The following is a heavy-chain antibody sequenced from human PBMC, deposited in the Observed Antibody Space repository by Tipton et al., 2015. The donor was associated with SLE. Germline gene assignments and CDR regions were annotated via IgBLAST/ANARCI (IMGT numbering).Heavy chain of an antibody. CDR2: IYYSGST. J-gene: IGHJ3*02. Sequence: TLSLTCTVSGGSISSSSYYWGWIRQPPGKGLEWIGSIYYSGSTYYNPSLKSRVTISVDTSKNQFSLKLSSVTAADTAVYYCARHRSALVPGACDIWGQGTMVTVSS. CDR1: GGSISSSSYY. CDR3: ARHRSALVPGACDI. V-gene: IGHV4-39*01.